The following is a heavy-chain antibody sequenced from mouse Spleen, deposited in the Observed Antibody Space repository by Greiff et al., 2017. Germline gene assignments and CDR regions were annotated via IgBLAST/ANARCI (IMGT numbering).Heavy chain of an antibody. CDR1: GYTFTSYW. D-gene: IGHD1-1*01. J-gene: IGHJ3*01. Sequence: QVHVKQPGAELVMPGASVKLSCKASGYTFTSYWMHWVKQRPGQGLEWIGEIDPSDSYTNYNQKFKGKATLTVDKSSSTAYMQLSSLTSEDSAVYYCARPLTVVGARFAYWGQGTLVTVSA. CDR3: ARPLTVVGARFAY. CDR2: IDPSDSYT. V-gene: IGHV1-69*01.